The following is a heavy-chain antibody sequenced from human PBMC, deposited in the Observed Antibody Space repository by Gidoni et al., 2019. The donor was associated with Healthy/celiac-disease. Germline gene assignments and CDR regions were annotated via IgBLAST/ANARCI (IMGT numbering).Heavy chain of an antibody. V-gene: IGHV3-23*01. CDR2: ISGSGGST. Sequence: EVQLLESGGGLVQPGGSLRLSCAASGFTFSSYAMSGVRQAPGKGLEGVSAISGSGGSTYYADSVKGRFTISRDNSKNTLYLQMNSLRAEETAVYYCAKGDTMIVCDYWGQGTLVTVSS. CDR3: AKGDTMIVCDY. D-gene: IGHD3-22*01. J-gene: IGHJ4*02. CDR1: GFTFSSYA.